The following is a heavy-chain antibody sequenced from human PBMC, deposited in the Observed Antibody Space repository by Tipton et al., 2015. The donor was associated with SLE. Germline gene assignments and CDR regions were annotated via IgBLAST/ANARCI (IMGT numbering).Heavy chain of an antibody. D-gene: IGHD1-14*01. CDR2: IYYSGST. CDR1: GGSISSYY. V-gene: IGHV4-59*07. CDR3: AAQPVAGLWYFDL. J-gene: IGHJ2*01. Sequence: TLSLTCTVSGGSISSYYWSWIRQPPGKGLEWIGYIYYSGSTNYNPPLKSRVTISVDTSKNQFSLKLSSVTAADTAVYYCAAQPVAGLWYFDLWGRGTLVTVSS.